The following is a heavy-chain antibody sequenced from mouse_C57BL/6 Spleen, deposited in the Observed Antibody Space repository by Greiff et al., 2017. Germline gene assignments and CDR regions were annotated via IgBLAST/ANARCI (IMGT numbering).Heavy chain of an antibody. J-gene: IGHJ2*01. V-gene: IGHV5-17*01. CDR2: ISSGSSTI. CDR1: GFTFSDYG. Sequence: EVKVEESGGGLVKPGGSLKLSCAASGFTFSDYGMHWVRQAPEKGLEWVAYISSGSSTIYYADTVKGRFTISRDNAKNTLFLQIASLRSEDTAMYYCARSNSYFDYWGQGTTLTVSS. D-gene: IGHD2-5*01. CDR3: ARSNSYFDY.